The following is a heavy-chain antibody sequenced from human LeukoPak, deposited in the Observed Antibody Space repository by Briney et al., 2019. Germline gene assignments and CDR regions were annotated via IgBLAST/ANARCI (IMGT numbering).Heavy chain of an antibody. Sequence: SGGSLRLSCAASGFTFSSYWMSWVRQAPGKGLEWVANIKQDGSEKYYVDSVKGRFTISRDNAKNSLYLQMNSLRAEDTAVYYCARGDYYDSSGLFNAFDIWGQGTMVTVSS. V-gene: IGHV3-7*01. CDR2: IKQDGSEK. J-gene: IGHJ3*02. CDR1: GFTFSSYW. D-gene: IGHD3-22*01. CDR3: ARGDYYDSSGLFNAFDI.